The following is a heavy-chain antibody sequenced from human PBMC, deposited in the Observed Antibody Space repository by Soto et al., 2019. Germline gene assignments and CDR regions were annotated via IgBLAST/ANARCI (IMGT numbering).Heavy chain of an antibody. CDR2: VYYSGGT. Sequence: SETLSLTCTVSGGSISTSNYYWAWIRQPPGKGLDWIGSVYYSGGTYYNPSFRSRVTISVDTSKNQFSLRLSSVTAADTAVYYCASLTVNTRYFYYWGQGTLVTVSS. CDR3: ASLTVNTRYFYY. V-gene: IGHV4-39*01. J-gene: IGHJ4*02. D-gene: IGHD4-4*01. CDR1: GGSISTSNYY.